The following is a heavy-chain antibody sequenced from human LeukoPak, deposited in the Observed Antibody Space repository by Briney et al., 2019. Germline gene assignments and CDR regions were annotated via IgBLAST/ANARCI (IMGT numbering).Heavy chain of an antibody. Sequence: PGGSVRVSCAASGFTFISYAMSWVRPAPGKGLAGVSAFSGSGGRIYYGASVKGRFTISRDNSKNTLNLQMNSLRAEDTAVYYCATSKYSGSYWGQGTLVTVSS. D-gene: IGHD1-26*01. CDR1: GFTFISYA. CDR3: ATSKYSGSY. V-gene: IGHV3-23*01. J-gene: IGHJ4*02. CDR2: FSGSGGRI.